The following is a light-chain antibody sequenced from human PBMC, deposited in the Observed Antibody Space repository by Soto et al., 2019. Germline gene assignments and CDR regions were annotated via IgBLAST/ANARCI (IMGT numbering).Light chain of an antibody. CDR3: SSYTSSSTLV. CDR1: SSDVGGYNY. Sequence: QSALTQPASVSGSPGQSITISCTGTSSDVGGYNYVSWYQQHPGKAPKLMIYDVSNRPSGVSSRFSGSKSGNTASLTISGLQAEDEADYYCSSYTSSSTLVFAGGTKLTVL. V-gene: IGLV2-14*01. CDR2: DVS. J-gene: IGLJ2*01.